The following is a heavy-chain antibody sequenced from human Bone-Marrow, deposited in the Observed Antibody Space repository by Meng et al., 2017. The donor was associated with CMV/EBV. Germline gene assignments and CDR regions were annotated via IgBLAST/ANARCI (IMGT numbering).Heavy chain of an antibody. CDR3: TAVSVVVPAAPD. V-gene: IGHV3-30*02. D-gene: IGHD2-2*01. Sequence: GESLKISCAASGFTFSSHGMHWVRQAPGKGLEWVAFLRYDGSNKYYADSVKGRFTISRDNSKNTLYLQMNSLKTEDTAVYYCTAVSVVVPAAPDWGQGTLVTVSS. CDR2: LRYDGSNK. J-gene: IGHJ4*02. CDR1: GFTFSSHG.